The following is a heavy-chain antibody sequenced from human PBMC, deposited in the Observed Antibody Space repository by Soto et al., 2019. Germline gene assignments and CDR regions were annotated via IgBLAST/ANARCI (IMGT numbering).Heavy chain of an antibody. CDR1: GGSISSYY. CDR3: ARVKVGDLFRFNWFFDL. V-gene: IGHV4-59*01. J-gene: IGHJ2*01. CDR2: IYYTGST. D-gene: IGHD3-3*01. Sequence: PSETLSLTCSVSGGSISSYYRSWIRQRPGKGLEWIGYIYYTGSTNSNLSLKSRATISLDTSKNQFSPRLTSVTAADTAVYYCARVKVGDLFRFNWFFDLWGRGTLVTVSS.